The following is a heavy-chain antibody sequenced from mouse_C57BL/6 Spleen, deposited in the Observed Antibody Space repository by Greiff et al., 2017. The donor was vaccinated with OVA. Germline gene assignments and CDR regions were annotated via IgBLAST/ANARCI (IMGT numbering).Heavy chain of an antibody. CDR1: GFTFSDYG. D-gene: IGHD1-1*01. CDR3: ARGYGTYAMDY. Sequence: EVHLVESGGGLVKPGGSLKLSCAASGFTFSDYGMHWVRQAPEKGLEWVAYISSGSSTIYYADTVKGRFTISRDNAKNTLFLQMTSLRSEDTAMYYCARGYGTYAMDYWGQGTSVTVSS. J-gene: IGHJ4*01. CDR2: ISSGSSTI. V-gene: IGHV5-17*01.